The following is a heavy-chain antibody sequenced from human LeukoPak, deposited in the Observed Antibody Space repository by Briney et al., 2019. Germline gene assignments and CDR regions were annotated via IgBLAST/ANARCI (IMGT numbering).Heavy chain of an antibody. CDR2: IKQDGSER. D-gene: IGHD3-22*01. Sequence: GGSLRLSCAASGFTFSIYWMSWVRQAPGKGLEWVANIKQDGSERYYVDSVKGRFTLSRDNAKNSLYLQMNSLRAEDTAVYYCARDRWSYDPQGGFDCWGRGTLVTVSS. CDR1: GFTFSIYW. CDR3: ARDRWSYDPQGGFDC. J-gene: IGHJ4*02. V-gene: IGHV3-7*03.